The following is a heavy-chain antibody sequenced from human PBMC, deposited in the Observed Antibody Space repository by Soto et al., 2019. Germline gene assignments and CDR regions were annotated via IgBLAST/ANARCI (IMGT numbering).Heavy chain of an antibody. V-gene: IGHV4-59*11. CDR2: IYYSGST. D-gene: IGHD6-6*01. CDR1: GGSISSHY. CDR3: ARSSSFPYYYYYGMDV. Sequence: SETLSLTCTVSGGSISSHYWSWIRQPPGKGLEWIGYIYYSGSTNYNPSLKSRVTISVDTSKNQFSLKLSSVTAADTAVYYCARSSSFPYYYYYGMDVWGQGTTVTVSS. J-gene: IGHJ6*02.